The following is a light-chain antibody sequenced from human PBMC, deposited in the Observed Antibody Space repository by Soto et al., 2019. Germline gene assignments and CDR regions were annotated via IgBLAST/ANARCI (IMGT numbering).Light chain of an antibody. CDR1: QSVSSY. Sequence: EIVLTQSPATLSLSPGDRATLSCRASQSVSSYVAWYQQKPGQGPRLLIYDASNRATGIPARFSGSGTGTEFTLTISSLEPEDFAVYYCQQRRDWPITFGQGTRLEIK. CDR3: QQRRDWPIT. J-gene: IGKJ5*01. V-gene: IGKV3-11*01. CDR2: DAS.